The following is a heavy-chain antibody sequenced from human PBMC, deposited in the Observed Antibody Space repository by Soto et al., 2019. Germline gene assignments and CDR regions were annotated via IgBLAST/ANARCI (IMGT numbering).Heavy chain of an antibody. CDR1: GGSISSYY. CDR3: ARVRYYDSSGYYPFDY. V-gene: IGHV4-59*01. J-gene: IGHJ4*02. D-gene: IGHD3-22*01. CDR2: IYYSGST. Sequence: PSETLSLTCTASGGSISSYYWSWIRQPPGKGLEWIGYIYYSGSTNYNPSLKSRVTISVDTSKNQFSLKLSSVTAADTAVYYCARVRYYDSSGYYPFDYWGQGTLVTVSS.